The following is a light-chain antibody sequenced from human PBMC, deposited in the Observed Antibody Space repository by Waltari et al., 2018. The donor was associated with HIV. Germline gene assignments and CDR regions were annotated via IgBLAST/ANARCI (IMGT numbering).Light chain of an antibody. Sequence: DIVMTQSPDSLAVSLGERATINCKSSQSVLYSSDNKNYLAWYQQKPGQPPKLLIYWASTRESGVPDRFSGSGSGTDVTLTISSLQAEDVAVYHCQQYYSIPPTFGQGTKVEIK. J-gene: IGKJ1*01. CDR3: QQYYSIPPT. V-gene: IGKV4-1*01. CDR1: QSVLYSSDNKNY. CDR2: WAS.